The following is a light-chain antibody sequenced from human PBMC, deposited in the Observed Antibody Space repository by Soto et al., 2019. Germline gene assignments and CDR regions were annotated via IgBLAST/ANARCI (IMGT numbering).Light chain of an antibody. Sequence: EVVLTQSPATLSLSPGQRATLSCRASETVSSNLAWYQQKLGQAPRLLIYGASTRATGIPARFSGSGSGTQFTLTISSLQSEDFAVYYCQQYNNWPRTFGQGTKV. CDR3: QQYNNWPRT. V-gene: IGKV3-15*01. J-gene: IGKJ1*01. CDR2: GAS. CDR1: ETVSSN.